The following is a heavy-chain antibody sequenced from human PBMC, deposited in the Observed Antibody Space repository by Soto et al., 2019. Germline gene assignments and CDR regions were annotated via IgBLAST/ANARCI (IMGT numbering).Heavy chain of an antibody. CDR1: GFSLSTSGVS. V-gene: IGHV2-5*02. Sequence: QITLKESGPTLVKPTQTLTLTCTFSGFSLSTSGVSVGWIRQPPGKALEWLALIYWDDDKRYSPSLKSSLTNTQDTSKNQVGLTMTNMDPVDTATYYCAHSALQTGDFDYWGQGTLVTVSS. J-gene: IGHJ4*02. CDR2: IYWDDDK. CDR3: AHSALQTGDFDY. D-gene: IGHD1-26*01.